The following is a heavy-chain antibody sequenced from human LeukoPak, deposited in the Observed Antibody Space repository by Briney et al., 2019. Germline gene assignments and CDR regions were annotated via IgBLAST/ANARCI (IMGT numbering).Heavy chain of an antibody. CDR3: AGTTEPYGPFDP. J-gene: IGHJ5*02. V-gene: IGHV1-69*05. D-gene: IGHD4-17*01. CDR2: IIPIFGTA. Sequence: SVKVSCKASGGTFSSYAISWGRQAPGQGLEWMGGIIPIFGTANYAQKFQGRVTITTDESTSTAYMELSSLRSEDTAVYYCAGTTEPYGPFDPWGQGTLVTISS. CDR1: GGTFSSYA.